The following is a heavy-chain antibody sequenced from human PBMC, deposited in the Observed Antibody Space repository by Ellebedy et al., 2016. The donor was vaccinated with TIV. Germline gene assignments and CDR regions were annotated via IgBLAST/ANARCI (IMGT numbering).Heavy chain of an antibody. CDR3: ARDLGPWRDYYYYGMDG. CDR2: ISSSSSYI. J-gene: IGHJ6*02. Sequence: GGSLRLSXAASGFTFSSYSMNWVRQAPGKGLEWVSSISSSSSYIYYADSVKGRFTISRDNAKNSLYLQMNSLRAEDTAVYYCARDLGPWRDYYYYGMDGWGQGPRSPSP. CDR1: GFTFSSYS. V-gene: IGHV3-21*01. D-gene: IGHD3-16*01.